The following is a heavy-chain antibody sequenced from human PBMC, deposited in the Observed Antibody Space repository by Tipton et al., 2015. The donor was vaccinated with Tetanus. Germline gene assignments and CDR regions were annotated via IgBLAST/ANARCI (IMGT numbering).Heavy chain of an antibody. V-gene: IGHV3-33*01. J-gene: IGHJ4*02. CDR2: TWSHGGNI. D-gene: IGHD6-25*01. CDR3: VSGSALDY. Sequence: SLRLSCATSGFIFNSYGIHWVRQAPGKGLEWVAVTWSHGGNIYYADSVKGRFTISRDNAKNSLFLEMNSLRADDTAVYYCVSGSALDYWGQGTLITVSS. CDR1: GFIFNSYG.